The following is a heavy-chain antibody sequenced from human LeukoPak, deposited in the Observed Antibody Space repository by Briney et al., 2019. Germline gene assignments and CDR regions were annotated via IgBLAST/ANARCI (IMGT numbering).Heavy chain of an antibody. CDR1: GGTFSSYT. D-gene: IGHD2-15*01. Sequence: SVKVSCKTSGGTFSSYTISWVRQAPGQGLEWMGGIVPIFGTPHYAQKFQDRVTITADASTSTAYMELSSLRSDDTAVYYCARAGCSGGSCYVTRPYQLPFDYWGQGTLVTVSS. V-gene: IGHV1-69*13. J-gene: IGHJ4*02. CDR2: IVPIFGTP. CDR3: ARAGCSGGSCYVTRPYQLPFDY.